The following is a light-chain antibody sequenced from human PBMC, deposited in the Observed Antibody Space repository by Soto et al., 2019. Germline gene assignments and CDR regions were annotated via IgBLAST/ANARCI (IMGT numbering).Light chain of an antibody. V-gene: IGLV1-51*01. CDR2: DNN. J-gene: IGLJ2*01. Sequence: QSVLTQSPSVSAAPGQTVTISCSGSSSNIGNNYVSWYQQLPGTAPKLLIYDNNKRPPGIPDRFSGSKSGTSGTLDITGLQTGDDADYYCATWDGSLPGEVFGGGTKLTVL. CDR3: ATWDGSLPGEV. CDR1: SSNIGNNY.